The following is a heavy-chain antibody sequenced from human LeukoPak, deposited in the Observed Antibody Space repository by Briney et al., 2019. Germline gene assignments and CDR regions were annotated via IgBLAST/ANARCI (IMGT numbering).Heavy chain of an antibody. D-gene: IGHD4-11*01. CDR1: GGSISSYY. Sequence: PSETLSLTCTVSGGSISSYYWSWIRQPPGEGLEWIGYIYYSGSTNYNPSLKSRVTISVDTSKNQFSLKLSSVTAADTAVYYCARSTVTTYNFDYWGQGTLVTVSS. V-gene: IGHV4-59*01. J-gene: IGHJ4*02. CDR3: ARSTVTTYNFDY. CDR2: IYYSGST.